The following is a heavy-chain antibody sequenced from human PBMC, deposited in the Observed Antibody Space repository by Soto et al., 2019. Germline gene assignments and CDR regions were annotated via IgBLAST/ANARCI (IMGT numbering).Heavy chain of an antibody. D-gene: IGHD2-2*01. J-gene: IGHJ3*02. CDR3: ATNQRYCSSTSCFYDAFDI. V-gene: IGHV3-30*03. Sequence: QVQLVESGGGVVQPGRSLRLSCAASGFTFSSYGMHWVRQAPGKGLEWVAVISYDGSNKYYADSVKGRFTISRDNSKNTLYLQRNSLRAEDTAVYYCATNQRYCSSTSCFYDAFDIWGQGTMVTVSS. CDR1: GFTFSSYG. CDR2: ISYDGSNK.